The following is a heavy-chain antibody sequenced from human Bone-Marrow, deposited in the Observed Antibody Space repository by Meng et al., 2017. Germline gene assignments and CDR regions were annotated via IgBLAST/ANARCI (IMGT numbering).Heavy chain of an antibody. CDR2: ISRNSGSI. CDR3: TRDADWVIFDH. Sequence: GGSLRLSCAASGFTFDDYAMHWVRQAPGKGLEWVSGISRNSGSIGYADSVKGRFTISRDDAKNTVYLQMNSLRAEDTAVYYCTRDADWVIFDHWGQGALVTGSS. V-gene: IGHV3-9*01. CDR1: GFTFDDYA. D-gene: IGHD3-9*01. J-gene: IGHJ4*02.